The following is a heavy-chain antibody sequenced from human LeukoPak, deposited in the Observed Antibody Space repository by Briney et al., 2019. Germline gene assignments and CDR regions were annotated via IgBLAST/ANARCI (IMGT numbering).Heavy chain of an antibody. J-gene: IGHJ4*02. CDR2: IYYSGSS. Sequence: TSETLSLTCTVSGDSISSYYWTWIRQPPGKGLEWIGYIYYSGSSNYNPSLKSRVTISVDASKNQFSLKLSSVTAADTAVFFCARVLSSGWTGFDYWGQGTLVTVSS. D-gene: IGHD6-19*01. CDR3: ARVLSSGWTGFDY. CDR1: GDSISSYY. V-gene: IGHV4-59*01.